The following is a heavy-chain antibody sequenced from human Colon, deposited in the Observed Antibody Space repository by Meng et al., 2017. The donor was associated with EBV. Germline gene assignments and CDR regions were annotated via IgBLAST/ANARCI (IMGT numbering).Heavy chain of an antibody. V-gene: IGHV4-39*07. Sequence: LQLQESGPGLVRPSYTLSVTCTFSVGSITSTSADWCWVRQPPGKGLEWIGSIYYRGSTNYNPSLKSRISMSVDMSKNQFSLKVNSVTAADTAIYYCVISSHNWGQGTLVTVSS. CDR1: VGSITSTSAD. D-gene: IGHD3-3*02. J-gene: IGHJ4*02. CDR2: IYYRGST. CDR3: VISSHN.